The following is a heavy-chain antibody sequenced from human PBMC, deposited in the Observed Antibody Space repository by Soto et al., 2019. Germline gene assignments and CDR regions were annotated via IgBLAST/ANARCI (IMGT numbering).Heavy chain of an antibody. J-gene: IGHJ3*02. CDR1: GGTFSSYA. CDR3: ARVYCSGGRCYNAFDI. CDR2: IIPIFGTA. D-gene: IGHD2-15*01. V-gene: IGHV1-69*13. Sequence: SSVKVSCKASGGTFSSYAISWVRQAPVQGLEWMGGIIPIFGTANYAQKFQGRVTITADESTSTAYMELSSLRSEDTAVYYCARVYCSGGRCYNAFDIWGPGTMVTFAS.